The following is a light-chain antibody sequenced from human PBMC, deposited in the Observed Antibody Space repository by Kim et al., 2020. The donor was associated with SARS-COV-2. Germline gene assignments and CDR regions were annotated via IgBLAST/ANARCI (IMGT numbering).Light chain of an antibody. CDR3: QSYDSSLSCVV. CDR1: SSNIGAGYD. J-gene: IGLJ2*01. V-gene: IGLV1-40*01. Sequence: QSVLTQTPSVSGAPGQRVTISCTGSSSNIGAGYDVHWYQQLPGTAPKLLIYGNSNRPSGVPDRFSGSKSGTSASLAITGLQAEDEADYYCQSYDSSLSCVVFGGGTQLTVL. CDR2: GNS.